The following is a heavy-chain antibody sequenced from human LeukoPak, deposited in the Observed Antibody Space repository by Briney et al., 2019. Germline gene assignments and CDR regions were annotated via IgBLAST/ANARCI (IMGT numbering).Heavy chain of an antibody. CDR1: DYSISSGYY. CDR3: ARDLVAAAGTWDP. D-gene: IGHD6-13*01. J-gene: IGHJ5*02. CDR2: IYHSGST. V-gene: IGHV4-38-2*02. Sequence: PSETLSLTCTVSDYSISSGYYWGWIRQPPGKGLEWIGSIYHSGSTYYNPSLKSRITISVDTSKNQFSLKLSSMTAADTAVYYCARDLVAAAGTWDPWGQGTLVTVSS.